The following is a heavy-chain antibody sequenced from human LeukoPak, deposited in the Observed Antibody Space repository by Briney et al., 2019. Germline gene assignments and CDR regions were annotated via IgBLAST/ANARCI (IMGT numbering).Heavy chain of an antibody. Sequence: GGSLRLPCAASGFTFSNAWMGWVRQAPGKGLEWVGRIKSKTDGGTTDYAAPVKGRFTISRDDSKNTLYLQMNSLKTEDTAVYYCTTEYYDFWSGYDAFDIWGQGTMVTVSS. D-gene: IGHD3-3*01. CDR3: TTEYYDFWSGYDAFDI. J-gene: IGHJ3*02. CDR2: IKSKTDGGTT. V-gene: IGHV3-15*01. CDR1: GFTFSNAW.